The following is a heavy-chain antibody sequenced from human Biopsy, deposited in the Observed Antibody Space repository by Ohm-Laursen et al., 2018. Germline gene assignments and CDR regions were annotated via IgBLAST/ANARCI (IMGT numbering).Heavy chain of an antibody. Sequence: SDALSLTCTVSGGSISGYHWSWIRKSPGKGLEWLAYISYTGGINSNPSLNGRAAISLDTSKNQFSLRLIYVTAADTAVYFCARMPHFDYWGQGILVTVSS. J-gene: IGHJ4*02. CDR1: GGSISGYH. D-gene: IGHD2-2*01. V-gene: IGHV4-59*07. CDR2: ISYTGGI. CDR3: ARMPHFDY.